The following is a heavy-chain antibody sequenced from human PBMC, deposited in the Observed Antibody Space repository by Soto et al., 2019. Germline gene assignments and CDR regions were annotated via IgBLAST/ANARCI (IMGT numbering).Heavy chain of an antibody. CDR3: ARKYYYDSSGYPDWYFDL. D-gene: IGHD3-22*01. CDR2: IYYSGST. V-gene: IGHV4-31*03. Sequence: QVQLQESGPGLVKPSQTLSLTCTVSGGSISSGGYYWSWIRQHPGKVLEWIGYIYYSGSTYYNPSLKSRVTISVDTSKNHFSLKLSSVTAADTAVYYCARKYYYDSSGYPDWYFDLWGRGTLVTVSS. J-gene: IGHJ2*01. CDR1: GGSISSGGYY.